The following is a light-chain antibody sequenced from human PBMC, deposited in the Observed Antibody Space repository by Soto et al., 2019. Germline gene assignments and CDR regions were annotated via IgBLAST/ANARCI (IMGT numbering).Light chain of an antibody. Sequence: ETVMTQSPATLSVSPGERATLSCRASQSVGSNLAWYQQKPGQAPRLLIYGASTRATGIPARFSGSGSGTEFTLTISSLQSEDFAVYYCQQYNNWPPCTFGQGTKVDIK. CDR2: GAS. CDR1: QSVGSN. V-gene: IGKV3-15*01. J-gene: IGKJ1*01. CDR3: QQYNNWPPCT.